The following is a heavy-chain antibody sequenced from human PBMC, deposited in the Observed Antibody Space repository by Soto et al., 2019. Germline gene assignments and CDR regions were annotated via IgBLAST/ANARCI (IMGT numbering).Heavy chain of an antibody. CDR2: ISGSGGST. J-gene: IGHJ4*02. CDR1: GFTFSSYA. CDR3: AKTPSFYYYGSGSYSGY. D-gene: IGHD3-10*01. Sequence: EVQLLESGGGLVQPGGSLRLSCAASGFTFSSYAMSWVRQAPGKGLEWVSAISGSGGSTYYADSVKGRFTISRDNSKNTMYLQMTSLRAEDTAVYYCAKTPSFYYYGSGSYSGYWGQGTLVTVSS. V-gene: IGHV3-23*01.